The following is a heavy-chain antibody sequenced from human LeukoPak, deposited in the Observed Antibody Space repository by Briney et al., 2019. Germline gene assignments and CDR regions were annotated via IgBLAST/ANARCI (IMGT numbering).Heavy chain of an antibody. D-gene: IGHD2-2*01. CDR2: VNHSGST. J-gene: IGHJ5*02. Sequence: SETLSLTCAVYGGSFSGYYWSWIRQPPGKGLEWIGEVNHSGSTNYNPSLKSRVTISVDTSKNQFSLKLSSVTAADTAVYYCARHPKSEYCSSTSCLNWFDPWGQGTLVTVSS. CDR3: ARHPKSEYCSSTSCLNWFDP. V-gene: IGHV4-34*01. CDR1: GGSFSGYY.